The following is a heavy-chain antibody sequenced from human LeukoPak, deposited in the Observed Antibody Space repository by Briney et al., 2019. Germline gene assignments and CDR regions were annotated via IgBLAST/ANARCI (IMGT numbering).Heavy chain of an antibody. Sequence: ASVKVSCKASGYTFTGYYMHWVRQAPGQGLEWMGWINPNSGGTNYAQKFQGRVTMTRDTSISTAYMELSRLSSDNTAVYYCARDGYGSGVYDDYWGQGTLVTVSS. CDR2: INPNSGGT. D-gene: IGHD3-10*01. CDR3: ARDGYGSGVYDDY. J-gene: IGHJ4*02. V-gene: IGHV1-2*02. CDR1: GYTFTGYY.